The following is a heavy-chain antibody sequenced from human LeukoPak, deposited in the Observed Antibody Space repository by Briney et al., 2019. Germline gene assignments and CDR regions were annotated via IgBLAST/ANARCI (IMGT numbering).Heavy chain of an antibody. CDR1: GYTFTSYD. CDR3: ARGPPRYYGSGSSWFDP. V-gene: IGHV1-8*01. CDR2: MNPNSGNT. D-gene: IGHD3-10*01. J-gene: IGHJ5*02. Sequence: ASLKVSCKASGYTFTSYDINWVRQATGQGLDWMGWMNPNSGNTGYAQKFQGRVTMTRHTSISTAYMELSSLSSEDTAVYYCARGPPRYYGSGSSWFDPWGQGTLVTVSS.